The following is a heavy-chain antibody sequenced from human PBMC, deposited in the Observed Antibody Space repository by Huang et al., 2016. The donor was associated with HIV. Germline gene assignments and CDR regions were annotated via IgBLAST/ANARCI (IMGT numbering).Heavy chain of an antibody. CDR2: MNPNTGNT. Sequence: QVHLVQSGAEVKKPGASVKVSCKASGYTFTNYDINWVRQAPGRGLGWMGWMNPNTGNTGFAQSFQGRVTMTRKTSITTAYMELTSLTSEDTAGYYCARSAYGDLDYWGLGTLVIVSS. J-gene: IGHJ4*02. CDR3: ARSAYGDLDY. V-gene: IGHV1-8*02. D-gene: IGHD4-17*01. CDR1: GYTFTNYD.